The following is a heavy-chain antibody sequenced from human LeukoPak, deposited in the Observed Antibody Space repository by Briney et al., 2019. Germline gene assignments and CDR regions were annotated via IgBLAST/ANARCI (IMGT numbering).Heavy chain of an antibody. Sequence: PGGSLRLSCAASGFTFSSYWMHWVRQAPGKGLVWVSRINSDGSSTSYADSVKGRFTISRDNAKNTLYLQMNSLRAEDTAVYYCARVTYQLLPRYYYYYYMDVWGKGTTVTVSS. CDR3: ARVTYQLLPRYYYYYYMDV. D-gene: IGHD2-2*01. CDR2: INSDGSST. CDR1: GFTFSSYW. V-gene: IGHV3-74*01. J-gene: IGHJ6*03.